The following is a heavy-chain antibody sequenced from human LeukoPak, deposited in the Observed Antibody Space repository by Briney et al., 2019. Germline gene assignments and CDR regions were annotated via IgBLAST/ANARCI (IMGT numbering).Heavy chain of an antibody. CDR2: IWYDGSNT. J-gene: IGHJ4*02. Sequence: GRSLRLSCAASGFTFSNFGMHWVRQAPGKGLEWVAVIWYDGSNTYYADSVKGRFTISRDNSKNTLYLQMRSLTVEDTAVYYCARDQWGGQWLVQRQDYWGQGPLVTVS. CDR3: ARDQWGGQWLVQRQDY. D-gene: IGHD6-19*01. V-gene: IGHV3-33*01. CDR1: GFTFSNFG.